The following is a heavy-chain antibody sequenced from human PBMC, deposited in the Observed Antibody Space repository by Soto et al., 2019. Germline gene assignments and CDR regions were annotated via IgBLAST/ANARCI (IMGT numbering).Heavy chain of an antibody. D-gene: IGHD5-18*01. CDR1: GGTVSSYT. J-gene: IGHJ4*02. Sequence: SVKVSCKASGGTVSSYTITWVRQAPGQGLEWMGRIIPMLGIVNSAQKFQGRVTITADISTSTAYMEVSSLRSEDTAVYYCASQVEMATALAYWGQGTLVTVSS. V-gene: IGHV1-69*02. CDR2: IIPMLGIV. CDR3: ASQVEMATALAY.